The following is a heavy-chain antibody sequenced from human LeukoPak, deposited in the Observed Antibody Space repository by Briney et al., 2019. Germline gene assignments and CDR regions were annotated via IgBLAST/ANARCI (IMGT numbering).Heavy chain of an antibody. J-gene: IGHJ4*02. CDR2: MYTTGST. Sequence: SETLSLTCNVSGDSISGYYRNWIRQPAGKGLEWIGRMYTTGSTSYNPSLASRVTMSVDTSKNQFSLNLNSVTAADTAFYYCARGRAYYDSSGFFNYWGQGILVTVSS. CDR3: ARGRAYYDSSGFFNY. CDR1: GDSISGYY. V-gene: IGHV4-4*07. D-gene: IGHD3-22*01.